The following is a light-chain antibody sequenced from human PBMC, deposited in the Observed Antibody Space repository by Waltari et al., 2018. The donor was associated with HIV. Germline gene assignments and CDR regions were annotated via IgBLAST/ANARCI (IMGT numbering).Light chain of an antibody. CDR1: ASDFGFYNF. V-gene: IGLV2-14*01. Sequence: SGLTQPASVSGFPGQSITISCTGAASDFGFYNFVSWYHQHPGKVPKVILSKVDSRASGVSDRFSGSKSGNTASLTISGLRTEDEGVYFCASYTANDTVMFAGGTTVTVL. J-gene: IGLJ3*02. CDR2: KVD. CDR3: ASYTANDTVM.